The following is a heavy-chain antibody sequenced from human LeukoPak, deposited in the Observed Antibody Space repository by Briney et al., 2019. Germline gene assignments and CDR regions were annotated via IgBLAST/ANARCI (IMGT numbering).Heavy chain of an antibody. CDR2: ISNNGGYT. D-gene: IGHD3-22*01. V-gene: IGHV3-23*01. CDR3: ARGGRGSAAVVAPRSFDI. J-gene: IGHJ3*02. Sequence: PGGSLRLSCAASGFTFSSSAMSWVRQAPGKGLEWVSAISNNGGYTYYADSVQGRFTISRDNPKSTLCLQMNSLRAEDTAVYYCARGGRGSAAVVAPRSFDIWGQGTMVTVSS. CDR1: GFTFSSSA.